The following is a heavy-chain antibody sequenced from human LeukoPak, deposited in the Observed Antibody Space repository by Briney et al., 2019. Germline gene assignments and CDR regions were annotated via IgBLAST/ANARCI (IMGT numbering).Heavy chain of an antibody. CDR3: ARVGASYYYYYYMDV. J-gene: IGHJ6*03. CDR1: GFTFSSYS. CDR2: ISSSSSYI. Sequence: GALRLSCAASGFTFSSYSMNWVRQAPGKGLEWVSSISSSSSYIYYADSVKGRFTISRDNAKNSLYLQMNSLRAEDTAVYYCARVGASYYYYYYMDVWGKGTTVTVSS. V-gene: IGHV3-21*01. D-gene: IGHD1-26*01.